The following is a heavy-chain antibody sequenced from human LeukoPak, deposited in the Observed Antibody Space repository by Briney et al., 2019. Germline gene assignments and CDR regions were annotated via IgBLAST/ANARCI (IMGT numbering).Heavy chain of an antibody. CDR3: ARVAVSFWSGLDY. D-gene: IGHD3-3*01. Sequence: RASVKVSCKASGYTFTDYYLHWVRQAPGQGLEWMGWINPKGGGTNSAQKFQGRVTMTRDTSISTAYMELSRLTSDDTAVYYCARVAVSFWSGLDYWGQGTLVTVSS. J-gene: IGHJ4*02. CDR1: GYTFTDYY. V-gene: IGHV1-2*02. CDR2: INPKGGGT.